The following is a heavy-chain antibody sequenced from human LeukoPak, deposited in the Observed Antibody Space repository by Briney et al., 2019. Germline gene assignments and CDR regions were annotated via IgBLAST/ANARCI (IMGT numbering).Heavy chain of an antibody. CDR2: IYHTGSA. D-gene: IGHD2-2*01. CDR1: GYSFTSGHY. Sequence: SETLSLTCSVSGYSFTSGHYWGWIRQPPGKGLERIANIYHTGSAHYNPSLKSRVTISVDTSKNQFSLKLSSVTAADTTVYYCARYCTSTTCILRGFDYWGQGTLVTVSS. J-gene: IGHJ4*02. CDR3: ARYCTSTTCILRGFDY. V-gene: IGHV4-38-2*01.